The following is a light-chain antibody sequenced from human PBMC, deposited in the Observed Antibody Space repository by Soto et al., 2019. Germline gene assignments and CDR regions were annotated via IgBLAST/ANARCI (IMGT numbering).Light chain of an antibody. CDR2: YTD. J-gene: IGLJ3*02. V-gene: IGLV1-44*01. CDR1: SFNIGSSS. Sequence: QSVLTQPPSASGTSGQRVTISCSGSSFNIGSSSVNWFQQDPGTAPKLLIYYTDQRPSGVPDRFSGSKSGTSASLAISGLQSGDEAYYSCAAWDESLNAWVFGGGTKLTVL. CDR3: AAWDESLNAWV.